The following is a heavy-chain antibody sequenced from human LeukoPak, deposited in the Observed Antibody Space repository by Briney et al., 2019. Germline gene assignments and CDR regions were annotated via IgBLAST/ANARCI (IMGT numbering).Heavy chain of an antibody. CDR3: ARSYYYDSSCTFDY. CDR2: ISAYNGNT. V-gene: IGHV1-18*01. D-gene: IGHD3-22*01. Sequence: ASVKVSFKASGYTFTSYGISWVRQAPGQGLEWMGWISAYNGNTNYAQKLQGRVTMTTDTSTSTAYMELRSLRSDDTAVSYCARSYYYDSSCTFDYWGQGTLVTVSS. CDR1: GYTFTSYG. J-gene: IGHJ4*02.